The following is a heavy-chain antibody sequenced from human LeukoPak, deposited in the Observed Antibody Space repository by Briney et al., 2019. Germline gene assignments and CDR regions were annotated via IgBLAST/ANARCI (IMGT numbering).Heavy chain of an antibody. Sequence: TGGSLRLSCAASGFPFSNYAMNWVRQAPGEGLEWVSSISESGDKTDYADSVRGRFTTSRDNSQNTLYRQMNSLRVQETALYYCAKQWVECWGQGTLLTVSS. CDR3: AKQWVEC. CDR1: GFPFSNYA. CDR2: ISESGDKT. V-gene: IGHV3-23*01. D-gene: IGHD1-26*01. J-gene: IGHJ4*02.